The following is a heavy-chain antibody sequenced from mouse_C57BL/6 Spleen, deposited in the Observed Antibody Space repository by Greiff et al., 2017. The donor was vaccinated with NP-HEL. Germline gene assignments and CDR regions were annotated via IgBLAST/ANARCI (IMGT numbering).Heavy chain of an antibody. J-gene: IGHJ4*01. CDR3: ARAAQALYAMDY. D-gene: IGHD3-2*02. V-gene: IGHV1-64*01. CDR2: IHPNSGST. Sequence: VQLQQSGAELVKPGASVKLSCKASGYTFTSYWMHWVKQRPGQGLEWIGMIHPNSGSTNYNEKFKSKATLTVDKSSSTAYMQLSSLTSEDSAVYYCARAAQALYAMDYWGQGTSVTVSS. CDR1: GYTFTSYW.